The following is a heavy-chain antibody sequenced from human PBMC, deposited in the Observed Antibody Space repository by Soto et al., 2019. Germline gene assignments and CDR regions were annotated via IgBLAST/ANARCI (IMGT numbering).Heavy chain of an antibody. CDR3: ARMNSVGAPDAFDI. CDR1: GFSLSTRGIC. J-gene: IGHJ3*02. D-gene: IGHD3-16*01. Sequence: SGPTLVNPTQTLTLTCTFSGFSLSTRGICVTWIRQPPGKALEWLARVDWDDDKYYSTSLRTRLTISKDTSKNQVVLTMTNMDPVDTATYYCARMNSVGAPDAFDIWGQGTMVTVSS. CDR2: VDWDDDK. V-gene: IGHV2-70*11.